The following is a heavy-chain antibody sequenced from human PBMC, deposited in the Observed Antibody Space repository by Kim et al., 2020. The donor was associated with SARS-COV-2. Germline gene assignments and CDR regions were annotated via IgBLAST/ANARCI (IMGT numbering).Heavy chain of an antibody. V-gene: IGHV1-18*01. Sequence: ASVKVSCKASGYTFTSYGISWVRQAPGQGLEWMGWISAYNGNTNYAQKLQGRVTMTTDTSTSTAYMELRSLRSDDTAVYYCARDATGPWYYDILTGYYKDDAFDIWGQGTMVTVSS. CDR3: ARDATGPWYYDILTGYYKDDAFDI. CDR2: ISAYNGNT. D-gene: IGHD3-9*01. J-gene: IGHJ3*02. CDR1: GYTFTSYG.